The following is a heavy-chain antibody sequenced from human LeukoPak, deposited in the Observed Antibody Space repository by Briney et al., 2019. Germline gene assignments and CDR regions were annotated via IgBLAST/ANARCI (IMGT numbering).Heavy chain of an antibody. CDR2: IKSKGDGETT. CDR3: ATDLGLTMIRGVIVH. J-gene: IGHJ4*02. CDR1: GFTFTNGW. D-gene: IGHD3-10*01. Sequence: GGTLRLSCPASGFTFTNGWMTWVRQAPGKGLEWVGRIKSKGDGETTDYGAPVKGRFTMSRDDSKATLYLQMNFLQAEDTAVYYCATDLGLTMIRGVIVHWGQGALVIVSS. V-gene: IGHV3-15*01.